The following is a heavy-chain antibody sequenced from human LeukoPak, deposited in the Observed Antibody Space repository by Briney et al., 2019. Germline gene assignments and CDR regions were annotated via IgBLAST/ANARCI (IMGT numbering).Heavy chain of an antibody. V-gene: IGHV3-30*02. CDR3: ATQGLQAFDI. D-gene: IGHD5-18*01. J-gene: IGHJ3*02. CDR1: GLTFTSYD. CDR2: TRFDGSNK. Sequence: GGSLRLSCAVSGLTFTSYDMHWVRQAPGKGLEWVAFTRFDGSNKNYADSVRGRFTTSRDTSKNTLYLQMLSLRVDDTAVYYCATQGLQAFDIWGQGTMVAVSS.